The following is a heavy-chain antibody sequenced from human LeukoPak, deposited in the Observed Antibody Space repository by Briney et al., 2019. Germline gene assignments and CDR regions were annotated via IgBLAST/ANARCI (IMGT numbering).Heavy chain of an antibody. D-gene: IGHD3-10*01. CDR2: IYYSGST. V-gene: IGHV4-59*01. J-gene: IGHJ6*03. Sequence: SETLSLTCTVSGGSISSYYWSWIRQPPGKGLEWIGYIYYSGSTNYNPPLKSRVTISVDTSKNQFSLKLSSVTAADTAVYYCARDRVYGSGTYTLDYYYYYMDVWGKGTTVTVSS. CDR3: ARDRVYGSGTYTLDYYYYYMDV. CDR1: GGSISSYY.